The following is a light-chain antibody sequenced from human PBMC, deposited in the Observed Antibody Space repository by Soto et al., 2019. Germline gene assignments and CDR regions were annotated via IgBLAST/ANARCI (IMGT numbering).Light chain of an antibody. CDR3: QSYHSPRSGGV. V-gene: IGLV1-40*01. Sequence: QSVLTQPPSVSGAPGQRVTISCTGSSSNIGAGYDVHWYQQLPGTAPKLLIYGNSNRPSGVPDRFSGSKSDTSASLAITGLQGEDGGDYYCQSYHSPRSGGVFGGGTTL. CDR2: GNS. J-gene: IGLJ3*02. CDR1: SSNIGAGYD.